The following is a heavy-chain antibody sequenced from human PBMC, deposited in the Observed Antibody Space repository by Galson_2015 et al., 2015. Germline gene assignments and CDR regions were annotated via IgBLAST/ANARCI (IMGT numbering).Heavy chain of an antibody. J-gene: IGHJ5*02. Sequence: SVKVSCKASGYTFTSYDINWVRQATGQGLEWMGWMNPNSGNTGYAQKFQGRVTMTRNTSISTAYMELSSLRSEDTAVYYCARAQNYYDSSGYYYGWFDPWGQGTLVTVSS. CDR3: ARAQNYYDSSGYYYGWFDP. CDR2: MNPNSGNT. CDR1: GYTFTSYD. D-gene: IGHD3-22*01. V-gene: IGHV1-8*01.